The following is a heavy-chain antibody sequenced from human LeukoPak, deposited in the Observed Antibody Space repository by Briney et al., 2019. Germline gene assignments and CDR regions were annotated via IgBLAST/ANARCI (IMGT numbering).Heavy chain of an antibody. CDR1: GYTFTSYY. Sequence: ASVKVSCKASGYTFTSYYMHWVRQAPGQGLEWMGIINPSGGSTSYAQKFQGRVTMTRDTSTSTVYMELSSLRSDDTAVYYCARDPPAYCGGDCYNYWGQGTLVTVSS. D-gene: IGHD2-21*02. V-gene: IGHV1-46*01. CDR3: ARDPPAYCGGDCYNY. CDR2: INPSGGST. J-gene: IGHJ4*02.